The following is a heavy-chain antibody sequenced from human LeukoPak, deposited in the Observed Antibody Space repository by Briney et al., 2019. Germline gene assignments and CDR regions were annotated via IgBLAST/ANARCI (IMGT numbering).Heavy chain of an antibody. V-gene: IGHV3-11*04. D-gene: IGHD1-1*01. CDR2: ISGSGSAI. J-gene: IGHJ4*02. CDR1: RFTFSGYY. Sequence: GGSLRLSCAASRFTFSGYYMNWIRQAPGKGLEWVSYISGSGSAIYYADSVEGRFTISRDNAKNSLYLQMDSLRAEDTAIYYCARDFSNGGCDYWGQGTLVTVYS. CDR3: ARDFSNGGCDY.